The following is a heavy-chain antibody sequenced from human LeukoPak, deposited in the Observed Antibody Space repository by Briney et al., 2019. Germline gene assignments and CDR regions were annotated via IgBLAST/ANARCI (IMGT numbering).Heavy chain of an antibody. D-gene: IGHD2-2*01. CDR1: GGSISSYY. Sequence: SETLSLTCTVSGGSISSYYWSWIRQPPGKGLEWIGYIYYTGSTHYNPSLKSRVTVSVDTSKNQFSLKLSAVTAADTAVYYCARHYIQPPHYFDYWGQGTLLTVSS. V-gene: IGHV4-59*08. CDR2: IYYTGST. CDR3: ARHYIQPPHYFDY. J-gene: IGHJ4*02.